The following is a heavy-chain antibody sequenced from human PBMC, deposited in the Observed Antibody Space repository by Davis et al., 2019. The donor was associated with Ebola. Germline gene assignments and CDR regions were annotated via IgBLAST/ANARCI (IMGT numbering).Heavy chain of an antibody. V-gene: IGHV3-7*01. D-gene: IGHD4-23*01. CDR3: ARGSTVAQRSDTFDY. J-gene: IGHJ4*02. CDR1: GFTFGDHW. CDR2: IKDDGSET. Sequence: GESLKISCAASGFTFGDHWMTWVRQAPGKGLEWVANIKDDGSETDYVDSVKGRFTISRDNVKNLVYLQMNSLRAEDTAVYFCARGSTVAQRSDTFDYWGQGTLVTVSS.